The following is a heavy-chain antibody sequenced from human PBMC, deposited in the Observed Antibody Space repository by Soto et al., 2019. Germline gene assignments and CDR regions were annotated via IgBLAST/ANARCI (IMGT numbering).Heavy chain of an antibody. CDR3: GRGWGRYCSSTSCYQVVWWFDP. J-gene: IGHJ5*02. CDR2: INHSGST. Sequence: PSETLSLTCAVYGGSFSGYYWSWIRQPPGKGLEWIGEINHSGSTNYNPSLKSRVTISVDTSKNQFSLKLSSVTAADTAVYYCGRGWGRYCSSTSCYQVVWWFDPWGQGTLVTVSS. V-gene: IGHV4-34*01. CDR1: GGSFSGYY. D-gene: IGHD2-2*01.